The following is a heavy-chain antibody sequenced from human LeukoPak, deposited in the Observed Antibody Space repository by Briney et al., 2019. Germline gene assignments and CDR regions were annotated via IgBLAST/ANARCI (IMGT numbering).Heavy chain of an antibody. CDR2: INHSGST. V-gene: IGHV4-34*01. Sequence: SETLSLTCAVYGGSFSGYYWSWIRQPPGKGLEWIGEINHSGSTNYNPSLKSRVTISVDTSKNQFSLKLSSVTAADTAVYYCARLLRFLDPFDYWGQGTLVTVSS. J-gene: IGHJ4*02. CDR3: ARLLRFLDPFDY. D-gene: IGHD3-3*01. CDR1: GGSFSGYY.